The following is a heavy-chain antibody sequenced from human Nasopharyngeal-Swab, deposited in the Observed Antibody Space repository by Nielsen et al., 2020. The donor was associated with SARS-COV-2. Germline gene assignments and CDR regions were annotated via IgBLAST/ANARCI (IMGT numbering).Heavy chain of an antibody. CDR3: ATDRVRFLDFGYYYYGMDV. Sequence: ASVKVSCKVSGYTLTELSMHWVRQAPAKGLEWMGGFDPEDGETIYAQKFQGRVTMTEDTSTDIAYMELSSLRSEDTAVYYCATDRVRFLDFGYYYYGMDVWGQGTTVTVSS. V-gene: IGHV1-24*01. J-gene: IGHJ6*02. CDR2: FDPEDGET. D-gene: IGHD3-3*01. CDR1: GYTLTELS.